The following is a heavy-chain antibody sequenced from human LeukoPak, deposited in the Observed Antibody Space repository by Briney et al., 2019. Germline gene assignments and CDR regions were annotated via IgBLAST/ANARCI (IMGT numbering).Heavy chain of an antibody. CDR1: GFTFSSYS. V-gene: IGHV3-66*02. CDR2: IHSGGST. Sequence: GGSLRLSCAASGFTFSSYSMNWVRQAPGKGLEWVSVIHSGGSTYYADSVKGRFTISRDNSKNTLYLQMSSLRAEDTAVYYCAREGSVVYSHSFDYWGQGTLVTVSS. CDR3: AREGSVVYSHSFDY. J-gene: IGHJ4*02. D-gene: IGHD4-11*01.